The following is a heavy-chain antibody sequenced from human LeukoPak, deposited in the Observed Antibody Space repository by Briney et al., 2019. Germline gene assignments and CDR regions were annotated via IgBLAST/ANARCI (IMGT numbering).Heavy chain of an antibody. D-gene: IGHD4-17*01. J-gene: IGHJ5*02. CDR1: GFTFSSYA. V-gene: IGHV3-23*01. CDR3: AKEYPMTTVTQYNWFDP. Sequence: GGSLRLSCAASGFTFSSYAMSWVRQAPGKGQEWVSAISGSGGSTYYADSVKGRFTISRDNSKNTLYLQMNSLRAEDTAVYYCAKEYPMTTVTQYNWFDPWGQGTLVTVSS. CDR2: ISGSGGST.